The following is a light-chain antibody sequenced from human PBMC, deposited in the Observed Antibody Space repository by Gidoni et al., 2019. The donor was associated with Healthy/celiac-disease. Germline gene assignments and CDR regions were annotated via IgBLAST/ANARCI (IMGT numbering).Light chain of an antibody. CDR1: QSISSY. CDR2: AAS. Sequence: MAQSPSSLSASVGDRVTITCRASQSISSYLNWYQQKPGKAPKLLIYAASSLQSGVPSRFSVSGSGTDFTLSISSLQPEDFATYYCQQSYSTPWTFGQGTKVEIK. CDR3: QQSYSTPWT. J-gene: IGKJ1*01. V-gene: IGKV1-39*01.